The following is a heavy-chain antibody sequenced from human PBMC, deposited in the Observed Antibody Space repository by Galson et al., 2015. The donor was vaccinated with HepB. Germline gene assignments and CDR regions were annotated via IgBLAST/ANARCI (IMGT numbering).Heavy chain of an antibody. J-gene: IGHJ6*02. V-gene: IGHV3-15*01. D-gene: IGHD3-22*01. Sequence: SLRLSCAASGFTFSNAWMSWVRQAPGKGLEWVGRIKSKTDGGTTDYAAPVKGRFTISRDDSKNTLYLQMNSLKTEDTAVYCCILDYYDSSGTSYGYYYYGMDVWGQGTTVTVSS. CDR3: ILDYYDSSGTSYGYYYYGMDV. CDR1: GFTFSNAW. CDR2: IKSKTDGGTT.